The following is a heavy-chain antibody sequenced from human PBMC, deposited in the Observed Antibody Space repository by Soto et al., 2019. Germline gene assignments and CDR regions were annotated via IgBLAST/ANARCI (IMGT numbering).Heavy chain of an antibody. Sequence: QVQLQESGPGLVKPSETLTLTCTVSGASISGFYWSWIRKSAGKGLEWIGRIYATGTTDYNPSLKSRVMMSVDTSKKQFSLKLRSVTAADTAVYYCVRDGTKTLWDWFDPCGQGISVTVST. V-gene: IGHV4-4*07. CDR2: IYATGTT. D-gene: IGHD1-1*01. CDR3: VRDGTKTLWDWFDP. J-gene: IGHJ5*02. CDR1: GASISGFY.